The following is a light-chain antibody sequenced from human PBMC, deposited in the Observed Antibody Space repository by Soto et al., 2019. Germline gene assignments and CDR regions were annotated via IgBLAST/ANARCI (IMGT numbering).Light chain of an antibody. CDR2: LGT. CDR1: QSLMHSNGYNY. V-gene: IGKV2-28*01. CDR3: MQALQTPFT. Sequence: DIVMTQSPLSLPVTPGEPASISCRSSQSLMHSNGYNYLDWYLQKPGQSPQLLIYLGTNRASGVHDSVSGSGSGTDFTLQISRVEAEDVRVYYFMQALQTPFTFGGGTKVEIK. J-gene: IGKJ4*01.